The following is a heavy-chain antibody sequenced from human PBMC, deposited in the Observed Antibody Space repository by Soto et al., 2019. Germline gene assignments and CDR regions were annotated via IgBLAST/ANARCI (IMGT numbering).Heavy chain of an antibody. CDR3: ARAQSIRGVIIVPYYFDY. J-gene: IGHJ4*02. D-gene: IGHD3-10*01. V-gene: IGHV4-34*01. CDR2: INHSGST. CDR1: GGSFSGYY. Sequence: QVQLQQWGAGLLKPSETLSLTCAVFGGSFSGYYWSWIRQPPGKGLEWIGEINHSGSTNYNPSLNSRVTISVDTSKHQFSLKLSSVTAADTAVYYCARAQSIRGVIIVPYYFDYWGQGTLVTVSS.